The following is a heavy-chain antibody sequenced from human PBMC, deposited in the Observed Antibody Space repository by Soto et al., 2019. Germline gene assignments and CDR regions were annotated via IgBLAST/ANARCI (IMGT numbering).Heavy chain of an antibody. D-gene: IGHD3-16*01. CDR3: AREGGESSDGLYYFDS. CDR1: GGSTSSDNY. V-gene: IGHV4-30-4*01. Sequence: SETLSLTCTVSGGSTSSDNYWSWIRQPPGKGLEWIGHIYYSGNTDYNPSLKSRLAISIDTSKNQFSLKLSSVTAADTAVYFCAREGGESSDGLYYFDSWGQGSLVTVSS. J-gene: IGHJ4*02. CDR2: IYYSGNT.